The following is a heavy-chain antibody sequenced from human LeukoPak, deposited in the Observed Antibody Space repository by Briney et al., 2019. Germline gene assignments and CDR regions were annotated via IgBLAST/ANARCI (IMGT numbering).Heavy chain of an antibody. CDR1: GYTFTSYA. Sequence: ASVTVSCKASGYTFTSYAIHWVRQAPGQGLEWMGWITPCGGTNYPQKFQGRVAITWDTSITTDYMDLSRLTSDDTAVYYCARDRYGDGFAHLDYWGQGALVT. CDR3: ARDRYGDGFAHLDY. V-gene: IGHV1-2*02. D-gene: IGHD5-24*01. CDR2: ITPCGGT. J-gene: IGHJ4*02.